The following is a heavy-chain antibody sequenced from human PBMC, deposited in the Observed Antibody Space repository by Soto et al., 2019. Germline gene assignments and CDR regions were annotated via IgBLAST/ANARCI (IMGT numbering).Heavy chain of an antibody. CDR3: AREKVRYGDYYYGMDV. V-gene: IGHV4-31*03. CDR2: IYYSGST. CDR1: GGSISSGGYY. J-gene: IGHJ6*02. Sequence: SETLSLTCTVSGGSISSGGYYWSWIRQHPGKGLEWIGYIYYSGSTYYNPSLKSRVTISVDTSKNQFSLKLSSATAADTAVYYCAREKVRYGDYYYGMDVWGQGTTVTVSS. D-gene: IGHD4-17*01.